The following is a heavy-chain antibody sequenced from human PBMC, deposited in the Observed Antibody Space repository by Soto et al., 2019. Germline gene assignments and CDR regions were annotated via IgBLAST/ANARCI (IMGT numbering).Heavy chain of an antibody. Sequence: PSVKVSCKASGYTFTSYDINWVRQATGQGLEWMGWMNPNSGNTGYAQKFQGRVTMTRNTSISTAYMELSSLRSEDTAVYYCARVNYYYYYMDVWGKGTTVTVSS. CDR1: GYTFTSYD. V-gene: IGHV1-8*02. CDR2: MNPNSGNT. CDR3: ARVNYYYYYMDV. J-gene: IGHJ6*03.